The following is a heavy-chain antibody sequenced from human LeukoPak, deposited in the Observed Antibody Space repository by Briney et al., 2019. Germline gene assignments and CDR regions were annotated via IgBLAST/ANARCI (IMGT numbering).Heavy chain of an antibody. V-gene: IGHV1-2*02. Sequence: ASVKVSCKASGYTFTGYYMYWVRQAPGQGLEWMGWINPNNGGTKYAQKFQGRVTMTRDMSISTAYMDLSRLRSDDTAVYYCARSGGATDFDFWAQGTLVTVSS. J-gene: IGHJ4*02. CDR3: ARSGGATDFDF. CDR2: INPNNGGT. D-gene: IGHD1-26*01. CDR1: GYTFTGYY.